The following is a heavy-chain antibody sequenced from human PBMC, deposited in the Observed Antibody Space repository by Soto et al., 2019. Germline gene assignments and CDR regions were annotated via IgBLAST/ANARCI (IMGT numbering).Heavy chain of an antibody. CDR2: INHSGST. J-gene: IGHJ5*02. D-gene: IGHD5-18*01. CDR1: GGSFSGYY. CDR3: ASRPVRANTAMAENWFDP. Sequence: PSETLSLTCAVYGGSFSGYYWSWIRQPPGKGLEWIGEINHSGSTNYNPSLKSRVTISVDTSKNQFSLKLSSVTAADTAVYYCASRPVRANTAMAENWFDPWGQGTLVTVSS. V-gene: IGHV4-34*01.